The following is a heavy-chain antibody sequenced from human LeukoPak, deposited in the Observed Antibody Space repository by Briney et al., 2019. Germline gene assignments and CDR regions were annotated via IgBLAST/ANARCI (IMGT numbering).Heavy chain of an antibody. J-gene: IGHJ4*02. CDR1: GGSISSHY. Sequence: SETLSLTCTVSGGSISSHYWSWIRQPPGKGLEWIGYIYYSGSTNYNPSLKSRVTTSVDTSKNQFSLKLSSVTAADTAVYYCARITGTSLLFDYWGQGTLVTVSS. CDR2: IYYSGST. CDR3: ARITGTSLLFDY. D-gene: IGHD1-7*01. V-gene: IGHV4-59*11.